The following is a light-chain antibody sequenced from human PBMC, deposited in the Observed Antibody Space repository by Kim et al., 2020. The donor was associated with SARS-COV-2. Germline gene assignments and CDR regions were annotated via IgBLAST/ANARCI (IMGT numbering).Light chain of an antibody. V-gene: IGKV3-15*01. J-gene: IGKJ3*01. CDR3: QQYKNWPPWK. Sequence: SPGKRATLSGGAVQSVSTNIAWDKRKPVDTPRRLISSAHTTATGIPARGRGGVCGTEFTLTIRRLQSEDLAVYYCQQYKNWPPWKVGHGTKVYIK. CDR2: SAH. CDR1: QSVSTN.